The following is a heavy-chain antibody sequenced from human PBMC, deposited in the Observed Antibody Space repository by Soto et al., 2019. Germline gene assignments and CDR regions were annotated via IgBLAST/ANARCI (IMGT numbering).Heavy chain of an antibody. Sequence: PSETLSLTCAVSGDSISSSSYYWGWIRQPPGKGLEWIGSIYHAGSTFYNPSLKSRITISVDTSKNQFSLKLNSVTAADTAVYYCTRRQLADIWGRGTLVTVS. V-gene: IGHV4-39*01. J-gene: IGHJ4*02. CDR3: TRRQLADI. D-gene: IGHD6-13*01. CDR2: IYHAGST. CDR1: GDSISSSSYY.